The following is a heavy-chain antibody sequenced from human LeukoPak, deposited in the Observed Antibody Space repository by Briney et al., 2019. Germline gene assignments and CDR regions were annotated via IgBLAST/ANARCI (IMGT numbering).Heavy chain of an antibody. CDR1: GFTFSSYG. CDR3: AKDYRDCSSTSCYYYYYMDV. Sequence: GGSLRLSCAASGFTFSSYGMHWVRQAPGKGLEWVAFIRYDGSNKYYADSVKGRFTISRDNSKNTLYLQMNSLRAEDTAVYYCAKDYRDCSSTSCYYYYYMDVWGKGTTMTVSS. D-gene: IGHD2-2*01. V-gene: IGHV3-30*02. J-gene: IGHJ6*03. CDR2: IRYDGSNK.